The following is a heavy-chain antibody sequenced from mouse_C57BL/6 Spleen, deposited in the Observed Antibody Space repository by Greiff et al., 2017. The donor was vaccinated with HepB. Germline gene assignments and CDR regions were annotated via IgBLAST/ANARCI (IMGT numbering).Heavy chain of an antibody. J-gene: IGHJ2*01. CDR3: TLGGISFDY. CDR1: GYTFTDYE. D-gene: IGHD3-1*01. V-gene: IGHV1-15*01. CDR2: IDPETGGT. Sequence: VQLQQSGAELVRPGASVTLSCKASGYTFTDYEMHWVKQTPVHGLEWIGAIDPETGGTAYNQKFKGKAILTADKSSSTAYMELRSLTSEDAAVYYCTLGGISFDYWGQGTTLTVSS.